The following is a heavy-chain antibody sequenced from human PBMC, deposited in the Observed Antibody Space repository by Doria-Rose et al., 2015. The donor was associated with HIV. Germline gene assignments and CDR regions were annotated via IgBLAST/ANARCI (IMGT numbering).Heavy chain of an antibody. CDR1: GVSLSSPGMG. V-gene: IGHV2-26*01. D-gene: IGHD6-13*01. J-gene: IGHJ4*02. CDR3: ARIKSSRWYHKYYFDF. CDR2: ISSDDER. Sequence: SGPVLVKPTETLTLTCTVSGVSLSSPGMGVSWIRQPPGNALECLGNISSDDERSYTTSLTSRLTISRGTSKRQVVLTMTDMDPVDTATYYCARIKSSRWYHKYYFDFWGQGTLVIVSA.